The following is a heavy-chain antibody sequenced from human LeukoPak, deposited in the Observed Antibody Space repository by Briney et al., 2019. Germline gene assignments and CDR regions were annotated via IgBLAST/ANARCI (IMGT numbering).Heavy chain of an antibody. Sequence: GSLRLSCAASGFTVSSNEMSWVRQAPGKGLEWIGSIYYSGSTYYNPSLKSRVTISVDTSKNQFSLKLSSVTAADTAVYYCARDSWYSSGWYSDYWGQGTLVTVSS. CDR2: IYYSGST. D-gene: IGHD6-19*01. J-gene: IGHJ4*02. CDR3: ARDSWYSSGWYSDY. V-gene: IGHV4-39*07. CDR1: GFTVSSNE.